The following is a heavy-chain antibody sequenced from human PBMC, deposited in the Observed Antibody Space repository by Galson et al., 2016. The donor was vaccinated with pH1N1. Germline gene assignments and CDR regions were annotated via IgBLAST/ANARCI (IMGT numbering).Heavy chain of an antibody. D-gene: IGHD5-12*01. CDR3: ARSIGNIGAH. Sequence: SLRLSCAASGFSLSSFWMTWVRQAPEKGLEWVANINEDGSKIYYVDSVKGRFTISRDNAKNSLYLQMSSLRAEDTAVYYCARSIGNIGAHWGQGTLVTVSS. CDR2: INEDGSKI. V-gene: IGHV3-7*01. J-gene: IGHJ4*02. CDR1: GFSLSSFW.